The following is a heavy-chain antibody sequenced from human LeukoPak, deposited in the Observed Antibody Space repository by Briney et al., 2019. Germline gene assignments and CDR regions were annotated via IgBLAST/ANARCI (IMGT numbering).Heavy chain of an antibody. Sequence: GGSLRLSCAASGFTFSSYAMSWVRQAPGKGLEWVSAISGSGGSTYCADSVKGRFTISRDNSKNTLYLQMNSLRAEDTAVYYCAKDRSYYDSSGYYDYWGQGTLVTVSS. CDR1: GFTFSSYA. CDR2: ISGSGGST. J-gene: IGHJ4*02. CDR3: AKDRSYYDSSGYYDY. D-gene: IGHD3-22*01. V-gene: IGHV3-23*01.